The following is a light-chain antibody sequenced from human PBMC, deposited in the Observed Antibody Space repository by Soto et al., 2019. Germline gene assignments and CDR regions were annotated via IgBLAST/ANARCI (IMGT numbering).Light chain of an antibody. J-gene: IGKJ5*01. Sequence: EIVMTQSPATLSVSPGERATLPCRAIQSISSNLAWFQQKPGQAPRLLIYDTSIRATGIPARFSGSGSGTDFTLTISSLEPEDFAVYYCQQRNSWPPTFTFGQGTRLEIK. CDR2: DTS. CDR1: QSISSN. V-gene: IGKV3-11*01. CDR3: QQRNSWPPTFT.